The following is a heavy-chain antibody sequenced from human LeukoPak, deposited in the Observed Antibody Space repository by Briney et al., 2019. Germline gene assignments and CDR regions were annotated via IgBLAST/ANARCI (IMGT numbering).Heavy chain of an antibody. D-gene: IGHD6-13*01. CDR3: AKAAGTYSSGWYPPLDAFDI. Sequence: GRSLRLSCAASGFTFSSYGMHWVRQAPGKGLEWVAVISYDGSNKYYADSVKGRFTISRDNSKNTLYLQMNSLRAEDTAVYYCAKAAGTYSSGWYPPLDAFDIWGQGTMVTVSS. V-gene: IGHV3-30*18. CDR2: ISYDGSNK. CDR1: GFTFSSYG. J-gene: IGHJ3*02.